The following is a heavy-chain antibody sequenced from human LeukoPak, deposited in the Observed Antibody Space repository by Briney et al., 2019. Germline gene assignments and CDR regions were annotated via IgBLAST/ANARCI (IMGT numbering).Heavy chain of an antibody. CDR1: GFTFTKAW. J-gene: IGHJ4*02. D-gene: IGHD4-17*01. Sequence: KPGGSLRLSCAAAGFTFTKAWMSWVRQAPGKGLEWVGRIKSNTDGGTTDYAAPVKGRFTISRDDSKTTMYLQVDSRKTEDTAVYYCTTEETTTGPRLGDYWGQGTLVTVSS. V-gene: IGHV3-15*01. CDR3: TTEETTTGPRLGDY. CDR2: IKSNTDGGTT.